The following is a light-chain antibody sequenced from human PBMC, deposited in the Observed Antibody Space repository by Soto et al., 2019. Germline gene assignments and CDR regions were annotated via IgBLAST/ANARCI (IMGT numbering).Light chain of an antibody. Sequence: EIVMTKSPATLFVSPGERATLSCRASQTVSDDLAWYQQKPGQAPRLLIYGASTRATDIPARFSGGGSGTELTLTISSLQSEDSAIYYCQQYHDWPPITFGPGTKVNI. J-gene: IGKJ3*01. V-gene: IGKV3-15*01. CDR1: QTVSDD. CDR2: GAS. CDR3: QQYHDWPPIT.